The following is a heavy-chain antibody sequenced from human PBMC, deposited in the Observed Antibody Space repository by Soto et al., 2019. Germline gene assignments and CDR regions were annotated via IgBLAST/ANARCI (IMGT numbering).Heavy chain of an antibody. V-gene: IGHV3-23*01. Sequence: EVQLLESGGGLVQPGGSLRLSCAASGFTFSSYAMSWVRQAPGKGLEWVSAISGSGGSTYYADSVKGRFTISRDNSKNTLYLKMNSLRAEDTAVYYCAKASGSYQRGDYWGQGTLVTVSS. D-gene: IGHD1-26*01. CDR3: AKASGSYQRGDY. CDR2: ISGSGGST. J-gene: IGHJ4*02. CDR1: GFTFSSYA.